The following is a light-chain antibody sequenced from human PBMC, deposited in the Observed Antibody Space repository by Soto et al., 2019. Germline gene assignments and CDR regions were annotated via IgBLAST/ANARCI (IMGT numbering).Light chain of an antibody. CDR1: QSVAST. CDR3: HQYHTWPCT. V-gene: IGKV3-15*01. Sequence: EIVMTQSPATLSVSPGERATLSCRASQSVASTLAWYQQKPGQAPRLLIYVASTRATGFPGRFSGSGSGTEFTLTISSLQSDDSAVYYCHQYHTWPCTFGQGTKVEIK. J-gene: IGKJ1*01. CDR2: VAS.